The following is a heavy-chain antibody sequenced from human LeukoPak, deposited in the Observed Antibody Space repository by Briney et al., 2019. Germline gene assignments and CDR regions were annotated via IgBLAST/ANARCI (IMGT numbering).Heavy chain of an antibody. V-gene: IGHV1-69*13. CDR2: IIPIFGTA. CDR3: ARGGTVVTPPSDAFDI. Sequence: VASVKVSCKASGGTFSSYAISWVRQAPGQGLEWMGGIIPIFGTANYAQKFQGRVTITADESTSTAYMELSSLRSEDTAVYYCARGGTVVTPPSDAFDIWGQGTMVTVSS. J-gene: IGHJ3*02. CDR1: GGTFSSYA. D-gene: IGHD4-23*01.